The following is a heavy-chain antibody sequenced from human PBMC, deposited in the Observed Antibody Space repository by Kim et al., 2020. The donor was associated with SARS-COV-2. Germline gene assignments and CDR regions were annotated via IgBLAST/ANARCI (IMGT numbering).Heavy chain of an antibody. D-gene: IGHD2-2*01. V-gene: IGHV3-23*01. CDR3: ANCPKYQLLCFSYY. Sequence: ADSVKGRFTISRDNSKNTLYLQMNSLRAEDTAVYYCANCPKYQLLCFSYYWGQGTLVTVSS. J-gene: IGHJ4*02.